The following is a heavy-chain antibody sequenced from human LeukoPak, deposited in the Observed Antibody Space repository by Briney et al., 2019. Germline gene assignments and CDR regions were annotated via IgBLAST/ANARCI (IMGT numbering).Heavy chain of an antibody. CDR3: AKGKSSGWYLDYFDY. CDR1: EFTFTTYW. CDR2: IKQDGSEK. D-gene: IGHD6-19*01. J-gene: IGHJ4*02. V-gene: IGHV3-7*01. Sequence: GGSLRLSCEASEFTFTTYWMSWVRQAPGKGLEWVANIKQDGSEKYYVDSVKGRFTISRDNAKNSVYLQMNSLRAEDTAVYYCAKGKSSGWYLDYFDYWGQGTLVIVSS.